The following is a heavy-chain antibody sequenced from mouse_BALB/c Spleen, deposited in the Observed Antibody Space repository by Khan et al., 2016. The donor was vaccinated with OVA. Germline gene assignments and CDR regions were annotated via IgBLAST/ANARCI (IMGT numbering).Heavy chain of an antibody. V-gene: IGHV4-1*02. D-gene: IGHD2-14*01. CDR2: INPDSSTI. Sequence: VQPGGSLKLSCAASGFDFSRYWMSWVRQAPGKGLEWIGEINPDSSTINYTPSLKDKFIISRDNAKNTLYLQMRKVRSGDTALYYCARPYRYDGRAWFAYWGQGILVTGFA. CDR1: GFDFSRYW. J-gene: IGHJ3*01. CDR3: ARPYRYDGRAWFAY.